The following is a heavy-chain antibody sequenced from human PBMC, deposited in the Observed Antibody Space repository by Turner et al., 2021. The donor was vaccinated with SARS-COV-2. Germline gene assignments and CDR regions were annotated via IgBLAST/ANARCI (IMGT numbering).Heavy chain of an antibody. V-gene: IGHV1-2*02. Sequence: QVQPVQSGTKVRKPWASVKVSCRASGYRFNGYYIHWVRQAPGQGLEWMGWINPNTGATNYARKSHGRVTLTRDTSIRTVYMEPTRLRADDTAVYYCAKDSVAVDGSLDFWGQGSLVAVSS. CDR2: INPNTGAT. CDR1: GYRFNGYY. J-gene: IGHJ1*01. D-gene: IGHD3-10*01. CDR3: AKDSVAVDGSLDF.